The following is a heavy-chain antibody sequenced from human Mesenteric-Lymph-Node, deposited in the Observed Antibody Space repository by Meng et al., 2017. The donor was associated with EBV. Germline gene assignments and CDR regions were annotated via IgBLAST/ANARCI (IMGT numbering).Heavy chain of an antibody. Sequence: QVQLQPSGPGLVKPSQTLSPTFFISGDSVSSSSAAWTWIRQSPSRGLEWLGRTYYRSKWYNDYAVFVKSRITINPDTSKNQFSLQLNSVTPEDTAVYYCARGATSVFDLWGRGTLVTVSS. J-gene: IGHJ2*01. V-gene: IGHV6-1*01. CDR2: TYYRSKWYN. CDR1: GDSVSSSSAA. CDR3: ARGATSVFDL.